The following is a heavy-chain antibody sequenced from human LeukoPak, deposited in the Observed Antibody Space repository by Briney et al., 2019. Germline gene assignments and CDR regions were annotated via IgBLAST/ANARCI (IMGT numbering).Heavy chain of an antibody. Sequence: GGSLRLSCAASGFTFSSYSMNWVRQAPGKGLEWVSSISSSSSYIYYADSVKGRFTISRDNAKNSLYLQMNSLRAEDTAVYYCAKRDIVTTAYYFDYWGQGTLVTVSS. D-gene: IGHD5-12*01. CDR2: ISSSSSYI. CDR3: AKRDIVTTAYYFDY. J-gene: IGHJ4*02. CDR1: GFTFSSYS. V-gene: IGHV3-21*04.